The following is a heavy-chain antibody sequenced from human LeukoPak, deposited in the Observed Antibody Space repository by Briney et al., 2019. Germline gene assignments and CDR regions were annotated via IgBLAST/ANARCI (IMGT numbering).Heavy chain of an antibody. Sequence: GASVKVSCKASGYTFTGYYIHWVRQAPGHGLEWMGWVNPNSGGTNYAQKFQGRVTMTRDTSISTAYMELSRLRSDDTAVYYCARETYCGGDCIGNWGQGTLVIVSS. CDR1: GYTFTGYY. D-gene: IGHD2-21*02. J-gene: IGHJ4*02. V-gene: IGHV1-2*02. CDR3: ARETYCGGDCIGN. CDR2: VNPNSGGT.